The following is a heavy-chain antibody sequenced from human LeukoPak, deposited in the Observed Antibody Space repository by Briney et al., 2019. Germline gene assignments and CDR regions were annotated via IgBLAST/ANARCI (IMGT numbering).Heavy chain of an antibody. D-gene: IGHD1-1*01. V-gene: IGHV1-69*05. CDR3: ARGARQTGTHFDY. J-gene: IGHJ4*02. Sequence: ASVKVSCKASGGTFSSYAISWVRQAPGQGLEWMGGIIPIFGTANYAQKFQGRVTITTDESTSTAYMELSSLRSEDTAVYYCARGARQTGTHFDYWGQGTLVTVSS. CDR1: GGTFSSYA. CDR2: IIPIFGTA.